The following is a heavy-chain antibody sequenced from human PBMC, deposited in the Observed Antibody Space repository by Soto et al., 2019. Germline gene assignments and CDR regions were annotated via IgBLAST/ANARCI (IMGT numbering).Heavy chain of an antibody. V-gene: IGHV4-39*02. J-gene: IGHJ5*02. D-gene: IGHD2-2*01. Sequence: QLQLQESGPGLVKPSETLFLTCTVSGGSIRSSSYYWVWIRQPPGKGLEWIGSIYYTGSTDYNPSLKSRVTISTDTSKNHFSLNLNSVTAADTAVYFYARRLYATLPFDPWGQGTLVIVSS. CDR3: ARRLYATLPFDP. CDR2: IYYTGST. CDR1: GGSIRSSSYY.